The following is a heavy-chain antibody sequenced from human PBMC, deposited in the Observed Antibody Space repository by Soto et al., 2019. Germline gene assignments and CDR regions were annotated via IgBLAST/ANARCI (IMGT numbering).Heavy chain of an antibody. CDR3: ARQGNVLRFLEWSQRGWFDP. Sequence: GESLKISCKGSGYSFTSYWIGWVRQMPGKGLEWMGIIYPGDSDTRYSPSFQGQVTISADKSISTAYLQWSSLKASDTAMYYCARQGNVLRFLEWSQRGWFDPCGQGTLVTVSS. D-gene: IGHD3-3*01. CDR1: GYSFTSYW. CDR2: IYPGDSDT. J-gene: IGHJ5*02. V-gene: IGHV5-51*01.